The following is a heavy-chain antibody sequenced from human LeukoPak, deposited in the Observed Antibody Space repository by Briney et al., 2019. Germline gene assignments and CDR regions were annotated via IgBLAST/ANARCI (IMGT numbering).Heavy chain of an antibody. CDR2: ITDGGSSA. Sequence: PSETLSLTCTVSGGSVSSGSYYWSWVRQAPGRGLEWVSTITDGGSSAYYADSVKGRFTVSRDNSKNTLYLQMNSLRPEDTAMYYCAKDYRQWIQIWSFDYWGQGTLVTVSS. V-gene: IGHV3-23*01. J-gene: IGHJ4*02. CDR1: GGSVSSGSYY. D-gene: IGHD5-18*01. CDR3: AKDYRQWIQIWSFDY.